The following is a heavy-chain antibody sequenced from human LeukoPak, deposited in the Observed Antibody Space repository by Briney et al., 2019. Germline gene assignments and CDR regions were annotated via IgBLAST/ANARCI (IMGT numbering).Heavy chain of an antibody. V-gene: IGHV3-9*01. CDR2: ISWNSGSI. CDR3: AKDIYSSSPYGMDV. Sequence: GGSLGLSCAASGFTFDDYAMHWVQQAPGKGLEWVSGISWNSGSIGYADSVKGRFTISRDNAKNSLYLQMNSLRAEDTALYYCAKDIYSSSPYGMDVWGQGTTVTVSS. D-gene: IGHD6-13*01. J-gene: IGHJ6*02. CDR1: GFTFDDYA.